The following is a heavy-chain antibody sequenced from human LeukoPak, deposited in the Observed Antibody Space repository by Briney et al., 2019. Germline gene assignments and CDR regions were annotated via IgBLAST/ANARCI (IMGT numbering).Heavy chain of an antibody. D-gene: IGHD6-19*01. J-gene: IGHJ4*02. CDR2: ISYDGSNK. V-gene: IGHV3-30*18. Sequence: GGSLRLSCAASGFTFSSNGMHWVRQAPGKGLEWVAVISYDGSNKYYADSVKGRFTISRDNPKNTLYLQMNSLRAEDTAVYYCAKAYSSGAMSLYFDYWGQGTLVTVSS. CDR3: AKAYSSGAMSLYFDY. CDR1: GFTFSSNG.